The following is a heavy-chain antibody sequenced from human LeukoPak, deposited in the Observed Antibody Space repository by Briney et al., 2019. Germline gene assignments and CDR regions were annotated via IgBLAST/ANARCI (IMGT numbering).Heavy chain of an antibody. V-gene: IGHV6-1*01. CDR2: TYYRSKWYN. CDR3: ARDSSSSSYYHYYMDV. D-gene: IGHD6-13*01. Sequence: SQTPSLTRAISGDSVSSNSAACNSIRQSPSRGLEWLGRTYYRSKWYNDYAVSVKSRITINPDTSKNQFSLQLNSVTPGDTAVYYCARDSSSSSYYHYYMDVWGKGTTVTVSS. J-gene: IGHJ6*03. CDR1: GDSVSSNSAA.